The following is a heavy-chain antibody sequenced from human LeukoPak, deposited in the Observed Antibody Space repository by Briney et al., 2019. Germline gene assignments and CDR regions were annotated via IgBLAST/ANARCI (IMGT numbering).Heavy chain of an antibody. D-gene: IGHD6-13*01. Sequence: GGSLRLSCVVSGFTISSYGMHWVRQAPGKGLEWVAVISYDGSNKFYADSVKGRFTISRDKSKNTLYLQMNSLRAEDTAVYYCAKVDSSSWYGYYYMDVWGKGTTVTISS. CDR3: AKVDSSSWYGYYYMDV. J-gene: IGHJ6*03. V-gene: IGHV3-30*19. CDR1: GFTISSYG. CDR2: ISYDGSNK.